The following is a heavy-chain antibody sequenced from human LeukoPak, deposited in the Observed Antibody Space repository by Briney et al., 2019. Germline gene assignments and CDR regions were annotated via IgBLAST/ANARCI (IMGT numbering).Heavy chain of an antibody. CDR3: ARHSTRYGDYRAPFDP. Sequence: SETLSLTCTVSGDSIRSSRYYWGWNRQPPGKGLEWIGSIYYSGTTYYNPSLKSRVTISVDTSKNQFSLKLSSVTAADTALYFCARHSTRYGDYRAPFDPWGQGTLVTVSS. D-gene: IGHD4-17*01. CDR2: IYYSGTT. V-gene: IGHV4-39*01. CDR1: GDSIRSSRYY. J-gene: IGHJ5*02.